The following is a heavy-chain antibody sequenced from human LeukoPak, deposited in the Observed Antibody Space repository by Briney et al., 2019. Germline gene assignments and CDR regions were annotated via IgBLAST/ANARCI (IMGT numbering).Heavy chain of an antibody. Sequence: GGSLRLSCAASGFTFSSYSMNWVRQAPGKGLERVSYISSSGSTIYYADSVKGRFTISRDNAKNSLYLQMNSLRAEDTAVYYCARDLPTGYGKYYFDYWGQGTLVTVSS. CDR3: ARDLPTGYGKYYFDY. V-gene: IGHV3-48*04. CDR1: GFTFSSYS. J-gene: IGHJ4*02. CDR2: ISSSGSTI. D-gene: IGHD5-12*01.